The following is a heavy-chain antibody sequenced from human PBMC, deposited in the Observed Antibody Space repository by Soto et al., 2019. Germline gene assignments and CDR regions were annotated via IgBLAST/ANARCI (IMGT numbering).Heavy chain of an antibody. Sequence: QVQLVESGGGVVQPGRSLRLSCAASGFTFSSYAMHWVRQAPGKGLEWVAVISYDGSNKYYADSVKGRFTISRDNSKNTLYLQMNSLRAEDTAVYYCARALYSGSYAFGYWGQGTLVTVSS. CDR2: ISYDGSNK. V-gene: IGHV3-30-3*01. D-gene: IGHD1-26*01. J-gene: IGHJ4*02. CDR1: GFTFSSYA. CDR3: ARALYSGSYAFGY.